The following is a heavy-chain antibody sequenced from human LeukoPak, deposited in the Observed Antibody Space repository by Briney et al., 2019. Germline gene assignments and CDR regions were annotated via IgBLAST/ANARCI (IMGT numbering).Heavy chain of an antibody. J-gene: IGHJ3*02. Sequence: GGSLRLSCAASGFTFSSQWMSWVRQAPGKGLEWVANVNQGGTEKYYVDSVKGRFTISRDNSKNTLYLQMNSLRAEDTAVYYCARDGSTVVTRAFDIWGQGTMVTVSS. CDR2: VNQGGTEK. V-gene: IGHV3-7*01. D-gene: IGHD4-23*01. CDR1: GFTFSSQW. CDR3: ARDGSTVVTRAFDI.